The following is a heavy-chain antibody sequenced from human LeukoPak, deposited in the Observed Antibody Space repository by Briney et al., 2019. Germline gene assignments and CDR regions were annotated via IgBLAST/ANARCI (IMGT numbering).Heavy chain of an antibody. CDR3: ARRGGAAALSFDP. D-gene: IGHD2-2*01. Sequence: GASVKVSCKASGYTFTSYYMHWVRQAPGQGLEWMGGIIPIFGTANYAQKFQGRVTITADESTSTAYMELSSLRSEDTAVYYCARRGGAAALSFDPWGQGTLVTVSS. J-gene: IGHJ5*02. CDR2: IIPIFGTA. V-gene: IGHV1-69*13. CDR1: GYTFTSYY.